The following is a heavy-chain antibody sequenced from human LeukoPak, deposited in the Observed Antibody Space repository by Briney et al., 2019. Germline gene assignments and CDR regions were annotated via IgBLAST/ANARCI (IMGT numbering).Heavy chain of an antibody. J-gene: IGHJ6*02. CDR3: AKASVAGYYYYGMDV. CDR1: GLTFSSYA. Sequence: GGSLRLSCAASGLTFSSYAMSWVRQAPGKGLEWVSAISGSGGSTYYADSVKGRFTISRDNSKNTLYLQMNSLRAEDTAVCYCAKASVAGYYYYGMDVWGQGTTVTVSS. V-gene: IGHV3-23*01. D-gene: IGHD6-19*01. CDR2: ISGSGGST.